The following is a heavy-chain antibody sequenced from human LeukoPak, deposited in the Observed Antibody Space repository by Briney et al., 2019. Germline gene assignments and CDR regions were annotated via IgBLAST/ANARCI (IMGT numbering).Heavy chain of an antibody. CDR2: IIPIFGTA. J-gene: IGHJ4*02. Sequence: ASVKVSCKASGGTFSSYAISWVRQAPGQGLEWMGGIIPIFGTANYAQKFQGRVTITADESTSTAYMELSSLRSEDTAVYYCARTGYYDILTGYYPYYFDYWGQGTLVTVSS. CDR1: GGTFSSYA. D-gene: IGHD3-9*01. CDR3: ARTGYYDILTGYYPYYFDY. V-gene: IGHV1-69*13.